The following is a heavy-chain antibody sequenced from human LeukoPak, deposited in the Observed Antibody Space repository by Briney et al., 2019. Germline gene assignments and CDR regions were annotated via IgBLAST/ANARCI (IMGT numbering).Heavy chain of an antibody. J-gene: IGHJ4*02. D-gene: IGHD3-10*01. Sequence: PSETLSLTCTVSGGSISTSNYYWGWIRQPPGKGLEWIGNIFYSGSTYYSPSLKSRVTISVDTSKNQFSLKLSSVTAADTAVYYCARWRWFGELTYFDYWGQGTLVTVSS. CDR3: ARWRWFGELTYFDY. V-gene: IGHV4-39*07. CDR2: IFYSGST. CDR1: GGSISTSNYY.